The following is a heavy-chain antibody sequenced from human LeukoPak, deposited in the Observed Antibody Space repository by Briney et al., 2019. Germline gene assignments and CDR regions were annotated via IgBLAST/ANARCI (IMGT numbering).Heavy chain of an antibody. CDR1: GFTFGDYA. CDR2: IKQDGSEK. V-gene: IGHV3-7*01. Sequence: GGSLRLSCTASGFTFGDYAMSWVRQAPGKGLEWVANIKQDGSEKYYVDSVKGRFTISRDNAKNSLYLQMNSLRAEDTAVYYCARDYPTGYSSGWYYFDYWGQGTLVPVSS. D-gene: IGHD6-19*01. CDR3: ARDYPTGYSSGWYYFDY. J-gene: IGHJ4*02.